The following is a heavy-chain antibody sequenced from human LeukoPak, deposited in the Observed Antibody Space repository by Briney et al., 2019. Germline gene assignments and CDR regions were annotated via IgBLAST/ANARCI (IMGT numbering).Heavy chain of an antibody. D-gene: IGHD3-3*02. CDR3: AKAISAFDI. V-gene: IGHV3-33*06. J-gene: IGHJ3*02. Sequence: PGGSLRLSCAASGFTFSSYGMHWVRQALGKGLEWVAVIWYDGSNKYYADSVKGRFTISRDNSKNTLYLQMNSLRAEDTAVYYCAKAISAFDIWGQGTMVTVSS. CDR2: IWYDGSNK. CDR1: GFTFSSYG.